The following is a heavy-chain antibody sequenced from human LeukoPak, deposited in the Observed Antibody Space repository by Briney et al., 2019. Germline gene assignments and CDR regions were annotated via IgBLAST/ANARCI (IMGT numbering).Heavy chain of an antibody. CDR3: ARAYSSGLTYFDY. D-gene: IGHD5-18*01. CDR2: ISYDGSNK. CDR1: GFTFSSYA. J-gene: IGHJ4*02. Sequence: PGGSLRLSCAASGFTFSSYAMHWVRQAPGKGLEWVAVISYDGSNKYYADSVKGRFTISRDNSKNTLYLQMNSLRAEDTAVYYCARAYSSGLTYFDYWGQGTLVTVSS. V-gene: IGHV3-30*04.